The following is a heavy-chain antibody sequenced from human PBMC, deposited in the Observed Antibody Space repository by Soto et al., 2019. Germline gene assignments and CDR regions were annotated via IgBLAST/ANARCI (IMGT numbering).Heavy chain of an antibody. J-gene: IGHJ5*02. D-gene: IGHD6-13*01. CDR3: ARDMYSRQNLFHP. Sequence: SETLCLTCSVSGASITSFSWSWIRQSPDKGLEWIGYVFYSGSTTYNPSLKSRVTLSIDKSKNQFSLKLTSVTAADTAIYFCARDMYSRQNLFHPCGQGSLVTVSS. CDR2: VFYSGST. V-gene: IGHV4-59*13. CDR1: GASITSFS.